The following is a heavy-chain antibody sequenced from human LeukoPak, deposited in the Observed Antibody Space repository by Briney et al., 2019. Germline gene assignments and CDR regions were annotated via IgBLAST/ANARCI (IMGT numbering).Heavy chain of an antibody. CDR3: ARDPPDGT. J-gene: IGHJ4*02. Sequence: GGSLRLSCAASGFTFSSYSMNWVRQAPGKGLEWVSYISSSSTIYYADSVKGRFTISRDNAKNSLYLQMNSLRDEDTAVYYCARDPPDGTWGQGTLVTVSS. V-gene: IGHV3-48*02. CDR1: GFTFSSYS. CDR2: ISSSSTI.